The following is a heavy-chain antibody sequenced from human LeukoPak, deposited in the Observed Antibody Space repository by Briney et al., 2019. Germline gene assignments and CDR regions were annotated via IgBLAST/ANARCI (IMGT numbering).Heavy chain of an antibody. V-gene: IGHV1-18*01. Sequence: ASVKVSCKASGYTFNNYGISWVRQVPGQGLEWMGWISPYNGNTKFAQNFRGRVTVTTETSTSTAYMELRSLRSDDTAVYYCARQSYFDGRGDDAFDIWGQGTMVTVSS. CDR2: ISPYNGNT. D-gene: IGHD2-15*01. CDR3: ARQSYFDGRGDDAFDI. CDR1: GYTFNNYG. J-gene: IGHJ3*02.